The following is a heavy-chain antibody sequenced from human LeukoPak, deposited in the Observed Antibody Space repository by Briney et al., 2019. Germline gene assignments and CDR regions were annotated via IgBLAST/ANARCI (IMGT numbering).Heavy chain of an antibody. Sequence: GRSLRLSCAASGFTFSSYAMHWVRQAPGKGLEWVAVISYDGSNKYYADSVKGRFTISRDNSKNTQYLQMNSLRAEDTAVYYCARAPPYYYGSGSYFGRLDYWGQGTLVTVSS. J-gene: IGHJ4*02. CDR2: ISYDGSNK. V-gene: IGHV3-30*01. CDR3: ARAPPYYYGSGSYFGRLDY. CDR1: GFTFSSYA. D-gene: IGHD3-10*01.